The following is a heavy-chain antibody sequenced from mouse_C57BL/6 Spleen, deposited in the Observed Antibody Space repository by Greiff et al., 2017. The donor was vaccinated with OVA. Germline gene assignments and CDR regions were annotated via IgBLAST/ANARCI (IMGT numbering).Heavy chain of an antibody. J-gene: IGHJ1*03. V-gene: IGHV3-6*01. CDR2: ISYDGSN. D-gene: IGHD1-1*01. Sequence: ESGPGLVKPSQSLSLTCSVTGYSITSGYYWNWIRQFPGDKLEWMGYISYDGSNNYNPSLKNRISITRDTSKNQFFLKLNSVTTEDTATYYCARDPYYYGSSYVYFDVWGTGTTVTVSS. CDR3: ARDPYYYGSSYVYFDV. CDR1: GYSITSGYY.